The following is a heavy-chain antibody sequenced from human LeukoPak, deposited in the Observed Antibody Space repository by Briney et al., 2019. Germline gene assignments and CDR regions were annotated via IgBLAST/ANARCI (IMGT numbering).Heavy chain of an antibody. V-gene: IGHV4-59*12. CDR1: GGSISSYY. Sequence: SETLSLTCTVSGGSISSYYWSWIRQPPGKGLEWIGYIYYSGSTNYNPSLKSRVTISIDTSKNQFSLKLSSVTAADTAVYYCARGPPYIVVVTAIGFFDYWGQGTLVTVSS. D-gene: IGHD2-21*02. CDR2: IYYSGST. CDR3: ARGPPYIVVVTAIGFFDY. J-gene: IGHJ4*02.